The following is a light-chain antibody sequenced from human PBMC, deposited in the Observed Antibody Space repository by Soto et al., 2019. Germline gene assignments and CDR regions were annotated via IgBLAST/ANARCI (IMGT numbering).Light chain of an antibody. J-gene: IGKJ4*01. CDR2: DAS. CDR3: QQHSNWPLT. CDR1: QSVSSY. V-gene: IGKV3-11*01. Sequence: EIVLTQSPATLSLSPGEGATISCRASQSVSSYLAWYQQKPGQAPRLLMYDASNRATGIPARFSGSGSGTDFTLTISSLEPEDFAVYYCQQHSNWPLTFGGGTKLEIK.